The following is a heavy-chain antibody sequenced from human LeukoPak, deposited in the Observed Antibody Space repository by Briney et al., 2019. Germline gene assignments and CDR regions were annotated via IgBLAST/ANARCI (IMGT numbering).Heavy chain of an antibody. CDR3: ARGYCSSTSCYGLDWFDY. CDR2: INGDGSST. D-gene: IGHD2-2*01. CDR1: GFTFSTYW. Sequence: WGSLRLSCAASGFTFSTYWMHWVRQAPGKGLVWVSLINGDGSSTGYADSVKGRFTIPRDNAKNTLYLQMNSLRAEDTAVYYCARGYCSSTSCYGLDWFDYWGQGTLVTVSS. V-gene: IGHV3-74*01. J-gene: IGHJ5*01.